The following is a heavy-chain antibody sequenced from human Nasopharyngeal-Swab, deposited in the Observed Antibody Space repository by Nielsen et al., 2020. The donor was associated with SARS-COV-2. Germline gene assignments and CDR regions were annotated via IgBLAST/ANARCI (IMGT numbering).Heavy chain of an antibody. CDR3: ARVNSYGDYGGGDY. CDR1: GFTFSSYS. Sequence: GGSLRLSCAASGFTFSSYSMNWVRHAPGKGLEWVSSISSSSGSIYYADPVKGRFTVSRDNAKNSLYLQMNSLRAEDTGVYYCARVNSYGDYGGGDYWGQGTLVTVSS. V-gene: IGHV3-21*01. CDR2: ISSSSGSI. J-gene: IGHJ4*02. D-gene: IGHD4-17*01.